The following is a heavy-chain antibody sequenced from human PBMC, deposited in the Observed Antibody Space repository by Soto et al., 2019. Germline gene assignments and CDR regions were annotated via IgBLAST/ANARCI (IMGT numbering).Heavy chain of an antibody. J-gene: IGHJ4*02. CDR2: IYPGDSDT. CDR3: ARPGQAYYDFWSGYYDY. D-gene: IGHD3-3*01. Sequence: GESLKISCKGSGYSFTSYWIGWVRQMPGKGLEWMGIIYPGDSDTRYSPSFQGQVTISADKSISTAYLQWSSLKASDTAMYYCARPGQAYYDFWSGYYDYWGQGTLVTVSS. V-gene: IGHV5-51*01. CDR1: GYSFTSYW.